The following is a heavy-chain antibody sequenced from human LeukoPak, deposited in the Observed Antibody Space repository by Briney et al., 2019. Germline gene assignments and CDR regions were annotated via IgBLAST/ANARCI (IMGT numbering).Heavy chain of an antibody. CDR2: ISTSGST. D-gene: IGHD5-18*01. Sequence: PSETLSLTCAVSVASISNYYWSRILQAPGKGLEWIGYISTSGSTNYNPSLKSRVSISLDTSNNRFSLNLNFVTAADTAVYFCASPRTSYRYTFDYWGPGALVTVSS. J-gene: IGHJ4*02. CDR1: VASISNYY. V-gene: IGHV4-4*09. CDR3: ASPRTSYRYTFDY.